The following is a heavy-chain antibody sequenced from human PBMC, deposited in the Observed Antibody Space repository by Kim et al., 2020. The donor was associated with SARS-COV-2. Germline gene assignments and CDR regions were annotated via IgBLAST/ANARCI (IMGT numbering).Heavy chain of an antibody. CDR3: ARAEFGGTTWVGSFDY. D-gene: IGHD1-7*01. Sequence: KFQGRVTITADESTSTAYMELSSLRSEDTAVYYCARAEFGGTTWVGSFDYWGQGTLVTVSS. J-gene: IGHJ4*02. V-gene: IGHV1-69*01.